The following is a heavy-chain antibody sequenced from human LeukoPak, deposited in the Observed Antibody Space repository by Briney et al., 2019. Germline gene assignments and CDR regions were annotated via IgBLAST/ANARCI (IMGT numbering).Heavy chain of an antibody. CDR3: VTSWLCNGGTCHYRAFNN. V-gene: IGHV3-21*01. D-gene: IGHD2-15*01. CDR1: GFTFSSYS. CDR2: ISSSSGFI. J-gene: IGHJ4*02. Sequence: GGSLRLSCAASGFTFSSYSMNWVRQAPGKGLEWVSSISSSSGFISYADSVKGRFIISRDNAKNSLYLRMYSLRAEDTAIYYCVTSWLCNGGTCHYRAFNNWGQGILVTVSS.